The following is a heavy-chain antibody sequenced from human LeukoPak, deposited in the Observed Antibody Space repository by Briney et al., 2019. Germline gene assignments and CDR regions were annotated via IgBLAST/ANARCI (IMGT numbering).Heavy chain of an antibody. D-gene: IGHD3-10*01. J-gene: IGHJ4*02. Sequence: SETLSLTCTVSGGSISNSSYYWGWIRQPPGKGLEWIGSIYYSGSTYYTPSLKSRVTISVDTSKNQFSLKLSSVTAADTAVYYCARTYYYGSGSYYYYFDYWGQGTLVTVSS. CDR3: ARTYYYGSGSYYYYFDY. CDR1: GGSISNSSYY. V-gene: IGHV4-39*01. CDR2: IYYSGST.